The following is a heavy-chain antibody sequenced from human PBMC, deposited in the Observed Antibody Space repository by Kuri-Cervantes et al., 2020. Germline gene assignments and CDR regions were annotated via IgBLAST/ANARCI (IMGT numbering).Heavy chain of an antibody. CDR1: GFTFRNYD. J-gene: IGHJ5*01. CDR3: ARHDWFES. CDR2: INNSGGTT. V-gene: IGHV3-23*01. Sequence: GESLKISCAASGFTFRNYDMSWVRQAPGKGPEWVSTINNSGGTTFYADSVKGRFTISRDNSKNSLYLQMNSLRVEDTALYYCARHDWFESWGQGTRVTVSS.